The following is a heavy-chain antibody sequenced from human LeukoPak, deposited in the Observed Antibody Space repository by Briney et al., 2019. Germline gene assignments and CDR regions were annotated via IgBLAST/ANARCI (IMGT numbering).Heavy chain of an antibody. CDR3: ARGSSSGWYSFDY. CDR1: GGSFSGYY. CDR2: INHSGST. D-gene: IGHD6-19*01. Sequence: SETLSLTCAVYGGSFSGYYWSWIRQPPGMGLEWIGEINHSGSTNYNPSLKSRVTISVDTSKNQFSLKLSSVTAADTAVYYCARGSSSGWYSFDYWGQGTLVTVSS. V-gene: IGHV4-34*01. J-gene: IGHJ4*02.